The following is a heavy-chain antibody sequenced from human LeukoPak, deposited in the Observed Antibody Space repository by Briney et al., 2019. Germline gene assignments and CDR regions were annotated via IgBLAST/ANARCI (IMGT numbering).Heavy chain of an antibody. CDR3: ARDQLGDAVDI. J-gene: IGHJ3*02. CDR1: GYSLDSGASY. CDR2: IYYAGNT. D-gene: IGHD3-16*01. Sequence: SQTLSLTCTVSGYSLDSGASYWSWLCQHPGKGLEWIGYIYYAGNTYYNPSLKSRVTMSLDTSKNQFSLRLNSVTAADTAVYYCARDQLGDAVDIGGKGTMVTVSS. V-gene: IGHV4-31*03.